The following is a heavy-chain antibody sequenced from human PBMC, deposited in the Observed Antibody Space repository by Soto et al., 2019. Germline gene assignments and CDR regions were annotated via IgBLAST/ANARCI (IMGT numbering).Heavy chain of an antibody. V-gene: IGHV3-23*01. CDR1: GFTISTYA. Sequence: GGSLKLSCAASGFTISTYAMTWVRQAPGKGLECVSGVTGSGSQIYYADSVKGRFTISKDNSKNTLYLQMSSLREEDTALYYCAKDAVYRDGLWLMDSWGQGTLVTVSS. D-gene: IGHD2-21*01. J-gene: IGHJ5*02. CDR2: VTGSGSQI. CDR3: AKDAVYRDGLWLMDS.